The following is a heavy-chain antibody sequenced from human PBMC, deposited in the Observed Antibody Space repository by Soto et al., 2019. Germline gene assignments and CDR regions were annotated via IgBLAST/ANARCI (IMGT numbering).Heavy chain of an antibody. V-gene: IGHV1-18*01. CDR1: GYTFTSYG. J-gene: IGHJ4*02. CDR3: ARSSRRDRAAAVRGFLAY. Sequence: QVQLVQSGAEVKKPGASVKVSCKASGYTFTSYGISWVRQAPGQGLEWMGWISAYNGNTNYAQKLQGRVTMTTDTSTSTAYMELRSLRSDDTAVYYCARSSRRDRAAAVRGFLAYWGQGTLVTVSS. D-gene: IGHD3-3*01. CDR2: ISAYNGNT.